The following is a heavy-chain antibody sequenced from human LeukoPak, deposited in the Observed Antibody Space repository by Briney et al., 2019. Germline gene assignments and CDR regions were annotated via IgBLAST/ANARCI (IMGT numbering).Heavy chain of an antibody. D-gene: IGHD3-22*01. Sequence: GASVKVSCRASGGTFRNVGISWVRQAPGHELEWMGGIITHFGTPSYAQRFQGRLTISADESTGTAYMQLSSLRSEDTAVYFCAKGIVDWDGLLPSLAFYHIDVWGTGTTVTVSS. CDR3: AKGIVDWDGLLPSLAFYHIDV. CDR1: GGTFRNVG. J-gene: IGHJ6*03. V-gene: IGHV1-69*13. CDR2: IITHFGTP.